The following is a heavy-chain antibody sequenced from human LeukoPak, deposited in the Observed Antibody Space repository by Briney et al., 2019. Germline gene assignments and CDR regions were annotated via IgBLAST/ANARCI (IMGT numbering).Heavy chain of an antibody. CDR2: ISALNGNT. J-gene: IGHJ6*02. V-gene: IGHV1-18*01. CDR3: ARLGSGSYYGPLNYYYYGMDV. Sequence: ASVKVSCKASGYTFSTFSNYGISWVRQAPGQGLEWMGWISALNGNTNYAQNLQGRVTMTTDTSMSTAYMELRSLTSDDTAVYYCARLGSGSYYGPLNYYYYGMDVWGQGTTVTVSS. CDR1: GYTFSTFSNYG. D-gene: IGHD1-26*01.